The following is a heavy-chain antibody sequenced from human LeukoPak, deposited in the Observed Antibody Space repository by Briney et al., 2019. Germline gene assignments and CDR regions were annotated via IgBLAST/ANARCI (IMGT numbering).Heavy chain of an antibody. CDR1: GGSISSYY. J-gene: IGHJ3*02. V-gene: IGHV4-59*12. Sequence: PSETLSLTCTVSGGSISSYYWSWIRQPPGKGLEWIGYIYYSGSTNYNPSLKSRVTISVDTSKNQFSLKLSSVTAADTAVYYCARGGIAARPFAFDIWGQGTMVTVSS. CDR2: IYYSGST. D-gene: IGHD6-6*01. CDR3: ARGGIAARPFAFDI.